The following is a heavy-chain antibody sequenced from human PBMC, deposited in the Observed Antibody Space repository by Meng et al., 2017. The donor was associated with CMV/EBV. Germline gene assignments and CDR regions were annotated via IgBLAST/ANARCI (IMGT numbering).Heavy chain of an antibody. Sequence: SETLSLTCAVYGGSFSGYYWSWIRQPPGKGLEWIGEINHSGSTNYNPSLKSRVTISVDTSKNQSSLKLSSVTAADTAVYYCARVVPAAIGGRGGPFDYWGQGTLVTVSS. CDR3: ARVVPAAIGGRGGPFDY. J-gene: IGHJ4*02. V-gene: IGHV4-34*01. CDR2: INHSGST. CDR1: GGSFSGYY. D-gene: IGHD2-2*02.